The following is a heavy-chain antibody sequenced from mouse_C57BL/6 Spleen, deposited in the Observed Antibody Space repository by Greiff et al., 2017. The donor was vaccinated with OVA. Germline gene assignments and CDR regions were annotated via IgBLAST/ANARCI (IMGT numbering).Heavy chain of an antibody. CDR3: ATTTVVVPYWYFDV. CDR1: GYSFTDYN. Sequence: EVQLQQSGPELVKPGASVKISCKASGYSFTDYNMNWVKQSNGKSLEWIGVINPNYGTTSYNQKFKGKATLTVDQSSSTAYMQLNSLTSEDSAVYYCATTTVVVPYWYFDVWGTGTTVTVSS. CDR2: INPNYGTT. V-gene: IGHV1-39*01. J-gene: IGHJ1*03. D-gene: IGHD1-1*01.